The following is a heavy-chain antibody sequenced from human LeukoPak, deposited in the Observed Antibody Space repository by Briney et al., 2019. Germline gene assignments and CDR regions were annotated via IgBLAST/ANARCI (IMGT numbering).Heavy chain of an antibody. Sequence: PGGSLRLSCAASGFTFSSYEMNWVRQAPGKGLDWVSSISSTSAYIYYADSVKGRFTISRDNAKNSLYLQMDSLRAEDTAVYYCAKSYSVTGTFPALDYWGQGTLVTVSS. V-gene: IGHV3-21*01. CDR2: ISSTSAYI. D-gene: IGHD6-19*01. CDR1: GFTFSSYE. CDR3: AKSYSVTGTFPALDY. J-gene: IGHJ4*02.